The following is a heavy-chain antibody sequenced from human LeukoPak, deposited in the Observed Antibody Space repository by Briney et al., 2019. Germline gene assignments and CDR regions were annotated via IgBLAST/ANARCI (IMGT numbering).Heavy chain of an antibody. CDR2: IYWDDDK. V-gene: IGHV2-5*02. Sequence: ESGPTLVNPTQTLTLTCTFSGFSLNSAGVGVGWIRQPPGKALEWLALIYWDDDKRYRPSLQSRLTITKDTSKNQLVLIMTNMDPVDTATYYCAHGTGETYGAYYFDYWGQGALVTVSS. CDR1: GFSLNSAGVG. CDR3: AHGTGETYGAYYFDY. J-gene: IGHJ4*02. D-gene: IGHD4/OR15-4a*01.